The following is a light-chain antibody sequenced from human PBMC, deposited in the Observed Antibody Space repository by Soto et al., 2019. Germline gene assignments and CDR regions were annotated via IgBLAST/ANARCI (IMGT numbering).Light chain of an antibody. V-gene: IGKV1-5*03. Sequence: DIQMTQSPSTLSASVGDRVTITCRASQSISSWLAWYQQKPGRAPKLLIYKASSLQSGVPSRFSGSGSGSYFTLTISSLQPEDFATYYCLQDYTYPRTFGQGTSVEI. CDR3: LQDYTYPRT. CDR2: KAS. J-gene: IGKJ1*01. CDR1: QSISSW.